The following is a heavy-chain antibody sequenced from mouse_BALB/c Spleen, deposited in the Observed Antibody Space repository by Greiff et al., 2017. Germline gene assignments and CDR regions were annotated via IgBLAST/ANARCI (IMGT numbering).Heavy chain of an antibody. Sequence: QVQLQQSGTVLARPGASVKMSCKASGYTFTSYTMHWVKQRPGQGLEWIGYINPSSGYTNYNQKFKDKATLTADKSSSTAYMQLSSLTSEDSAVYYCARDRYDYAMDYWGQGTSVTVSS. CDR3: ARDRYDYAMDY. J-gene: IGHJ4*01. CDR2: INPSSGYT. CDR1: GYTFTSYT. D-gene: IGHD2-14*01. V-gene: IGHV1-4*01.